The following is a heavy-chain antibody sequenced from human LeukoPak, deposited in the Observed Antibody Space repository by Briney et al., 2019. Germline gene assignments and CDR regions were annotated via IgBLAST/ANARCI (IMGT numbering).Heavy chain of an antibody. D-gene: IGHD3-22*01. V-gene: IGHV3-23*01. Sequence: PGGSLRLSCAASGFTFSSYGMNWVRQAPGKGLEWVSGISGSGSTTYYADSVKGRFTISRDNSKNSLSLQVSSLRAEDTAVYYCAKTNGYYSDWGQGTRVTVSS. CDR1: GFTFSSYG. J-gene: IGHJ4*02. CDR2: ISGSGSTT. CDR3: AKTNGYYSD.